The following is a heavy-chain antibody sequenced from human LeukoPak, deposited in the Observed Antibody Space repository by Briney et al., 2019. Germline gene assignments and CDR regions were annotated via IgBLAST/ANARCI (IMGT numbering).Heavy chain of an antibody. D-gene: IGHD3-22*01. Sequence: PGGSLRLSCAASGFTFSSYGMHWVRQAPGKGLEWVAFIRYDGSNKYYADSVKGRFTISRDNSKNTLYLQMNSLRAEDTAVYYCARDGTYNDSSGYDDAFDIWGQGTMVTVSS. CDR3: ARDGTYNDSSGYDDAFDI. V-gene: IGHV3-30*02. CDR2: IRYDGSNK. CDR1: GFTFSSYG. J-gene: IGHJ3*02.